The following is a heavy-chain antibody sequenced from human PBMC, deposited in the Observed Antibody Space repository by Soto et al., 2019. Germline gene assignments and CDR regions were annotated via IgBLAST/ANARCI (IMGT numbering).Heavy chain of an antibody. Sequence: SVKVSCKASGGTFSSYAISWVRQAPGQGLEWMGGIIPIFGTANYAQRFQGRVTITADESTSTAYMELSSLRSEDTAVYYCARDRGQQVVRTNYYYGMDVWGQGTTVTVSS. D-gene: IGHD6-13*01. CDR3: ARDRGQQVVRTNYYYGMDV. CDR2: IIPIFGTA. CDR1: GGTFSSYA. J-gene: IGHJ6*02. V-gene: IGHV1-69*13.